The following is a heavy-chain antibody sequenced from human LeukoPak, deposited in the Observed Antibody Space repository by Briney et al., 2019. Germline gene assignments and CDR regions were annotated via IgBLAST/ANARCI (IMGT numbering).Heavy chain of an antibody. Sequence: SSETLSLTCTVSGGSISSHYWSWIRQPPGKGLEWIGYIYYSGSTNYNPSLKSRVTISVDTSKNQFSLKLSSVTAADTAVYYCARSDFWSGYIDYWGQGTLVTVSS. J-gene: IGHJ4*02. D-gene: IGHD3-3*01. CDR3: ARSDFWSGYIDY. V-gene: IGHV4-59*11. CDR1: GGSISSHY. CDR2: IYYSGST.